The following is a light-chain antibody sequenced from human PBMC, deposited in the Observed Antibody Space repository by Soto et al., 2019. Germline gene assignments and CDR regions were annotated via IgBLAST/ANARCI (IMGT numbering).Light chain of an antibody. J-gene: IGLJ2*01. CDR3: SSYTSNNTPV. CDR2: EVS. V-gene: IGLV2-14*01. Sequence: QSALTQPASVSGSPGQSITISCTGTSSDVGGYNYVSWYQQHPGKAPKLMISEVSNRPSGVSDRFSGSKSGNTASLTISGLQAEDEADYYCSSYTSNNTPVSGGGTKVTVL. CDR1: SSDVGGYNY.